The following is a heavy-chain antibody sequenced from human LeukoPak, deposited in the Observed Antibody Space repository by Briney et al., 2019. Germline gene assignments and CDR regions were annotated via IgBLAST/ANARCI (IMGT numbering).Heavy chain of an antibody. CDR3: ARAGVRARFEDY. J-gene: IGHJ4*02. D-gene: IGHD1-26*01. V-gene: IGHV3-48*02. CDR2: ISSTSNPI. Sequence: GGSLRLSCAASGFTFSNYNMNWVRQAPGKGLEWLSYISSTSNPIYYADSVKGRFTISRDNAKNSLYLQMNSLRDEDTAAYYCARAGVRARFEDYWGQGTLVTVSS. CDR1: GFTFSNYN.